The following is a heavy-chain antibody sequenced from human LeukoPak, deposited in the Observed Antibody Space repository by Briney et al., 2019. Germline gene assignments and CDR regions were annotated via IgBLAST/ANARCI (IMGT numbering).Heavy chain of an antibody. Sequence: SETLSLTCTGSGGSISSYYWSWIRQPPGKGLEWIGYIYYSGSTNYNPSLKSRVTISVDTSKNQFSLKLSSVTAADTAVYYCARGGFAGSGSYYNMDYWGQGTLVTVSS. J-gene: IGHJ4*02. V-gene: IGHV4-59*01. CDR3: ARGGFAGSGSYYNMDY. D-gene: IGHD3-10*01. CDR2: IYYSGST. CDR1: GGSISSYY.